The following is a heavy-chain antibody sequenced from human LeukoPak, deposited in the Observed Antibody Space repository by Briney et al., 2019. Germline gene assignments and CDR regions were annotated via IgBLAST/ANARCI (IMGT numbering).Heavy chain of an antibody. D-gene: IGHD3-3*01. J-gene: IGHJ4*02. CDR1: TFTFSRYW. CDR3: ARDRAAFGVVQVGY. CDR2: INSDGTNT. V-gene: IGHV3-74*01. Sequence: GGSLRLSCAASTFTFSRYWMHWVHQAPGKGLVWVSRINSDGTNTYYADSVKGRFTISRDNTKNTLYLQMNSLRTADTAVYYCARDRAAFGVVQVGYWGQGTLVTVSS.